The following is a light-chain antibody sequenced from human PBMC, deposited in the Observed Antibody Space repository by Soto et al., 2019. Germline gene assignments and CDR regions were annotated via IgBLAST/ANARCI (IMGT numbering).Light chain of an antibody. V-gene: IGLV3-21*04. CDR2: YDS. CDR1: NIGSKS. Sequence: SYELTQPPSVSVAPGKTARITCGGNNIGSKSVHWYQQKPGQAPVLVIYYDSDRPSGIPERFSGSNSGTTATLTISRVEAGDEADYYCQVWDSSGDRVFGGGTKVTVL. CDR3: QVWDSSGDRV. J-gene: IGLJ3*02.